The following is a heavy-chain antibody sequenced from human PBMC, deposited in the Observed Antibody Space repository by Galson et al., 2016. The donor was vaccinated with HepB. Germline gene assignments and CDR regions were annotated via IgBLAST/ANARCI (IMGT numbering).Heavy chain of an antibody. Sequence: SVKVSCKASGYIFTSYYIHWVRQAPGQGLEWMGIINPSGGSTSYAQKFQGRVTMTRDTSTSTVYMDLTSLRSEDTAVYYCARDAQFYYDSSGYGPPSWLDPWGPGTLVTVSS. CDR1: GYIFTSYY. V-gene: IGHV1-46*01. D-gene: IGHD3-22*01. CDR2: INPSGGST. J-gene: IGHJ5*02. CDR3: ARDAQFYYDSSGYGPPSWLDP.